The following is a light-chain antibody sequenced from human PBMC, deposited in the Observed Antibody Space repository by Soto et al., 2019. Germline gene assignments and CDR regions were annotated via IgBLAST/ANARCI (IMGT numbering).Light chain of an antibody. CDR1: SSDVGGYNA. Sequence: QSALAQPASVPGPPGQTKSISCTGTSSDVGGYNAVSWYQHHPGKAPKLIIYEVTHRPAGVSGRFSASKSGNTASLTITGLQAEDEADYYCNSFRVNRLYVFGTGTKVTVL. J-gene: IGLJ1*01. CDR2: EVT. V-gene: IGLV2-14*01. CDR3: NSFRVNRLYV.